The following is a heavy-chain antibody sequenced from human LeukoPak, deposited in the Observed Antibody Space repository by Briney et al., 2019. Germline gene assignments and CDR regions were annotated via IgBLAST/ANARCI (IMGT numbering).Heavy chain of an antibody. V-gene: IGHV3-23*01. J-gene: IGHJ4*02. Sequence: GGSLRLSCAASGFTFSSYAMSWVRQAPGKGLEWVSAISGSGGSTYYADSAKGRFTISRDNSKNTLYLQMNSLRAEDTAVYYCAKDTGYSSSYLPDYWGQGTLVTVSS. D-gene: IGHD6-13*01. CDR3: AKDTGYSSSYLPDY. CDR1: GFTFSSYA. CDR2: ISGSGGST.